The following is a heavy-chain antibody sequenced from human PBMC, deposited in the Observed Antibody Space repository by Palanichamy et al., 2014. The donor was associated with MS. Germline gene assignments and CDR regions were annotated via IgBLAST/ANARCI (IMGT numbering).Heavy chain of an antibody. V-gene: IGHV3-30*04. CDR1: GFTFSTHA. J-gene: IGHJ4*02. D-gene: IGHD4-23*01. CDR2: ISYDGRNT. Sequence: QVQLVESGGGVVQPGRSLRLSCAASGFTFSTHAMHWVRQAPGKGLEWVGIISYDGRNTYYADSVKGRFTISRDNSKNTLNLQTNSLRVEDTAVYYCADGNIGGNSLGYWGQGTLVTVSS. CDR3: ADGNIGGNSLGY.